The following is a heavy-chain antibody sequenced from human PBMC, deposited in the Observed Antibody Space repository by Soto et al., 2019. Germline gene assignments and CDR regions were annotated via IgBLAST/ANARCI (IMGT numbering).Heavy chain of an antibody. V-gene: IGHV4-59*08. CDR3: ARHSNRNYGLYFFDY. Sequence: PSETLSLTCAVYGGSFSSYYWSWIRQPPGKGLEWIGYIYYSGSTKYKPSLKSRVTISLDTSKNQFSLKVSSAAAADTAVYYCARHSNRNYGLYFFDYWGLGALVTVSS. D-gene: IGHD4-4*01. CDR1: GGSFSSYY. CDR2: IYYSGST. J-gene: IGHJ4*02.